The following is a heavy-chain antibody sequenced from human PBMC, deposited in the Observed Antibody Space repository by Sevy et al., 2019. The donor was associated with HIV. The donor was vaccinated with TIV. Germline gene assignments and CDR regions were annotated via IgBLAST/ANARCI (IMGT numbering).Heavy chain of an antibody. CDR1: GFPFSNYG. CDR2: ISYDGNNK. Sequence: GGSLRLSCAASGFPFSNYGMHWVRQAPGKGLEWVAVISYDGNNKFYGGSVKGRFTISRDTSKNTLYLQMNSLRVEDTAVYYCAKDFTGYNGMDVWGQGTMVTVSS. J-gene: IGHJ6*02. CDR3: AKDFTGYNGMDV. D-gene: IGHD3-9*01. V-gene: IGHV3-30*18.